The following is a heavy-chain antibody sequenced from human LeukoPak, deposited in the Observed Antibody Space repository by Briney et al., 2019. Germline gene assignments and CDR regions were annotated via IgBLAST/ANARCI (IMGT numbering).Heavy chain of an antibody. CDR1: GGSFSGYY. CDR3: ARDKGYCSGGSCFFDY. D-gene: IGHD2-15*01. V-gene: IGHV4-34*01. Sequence: SETLSLTCAVYGGSFSGYYWSWIHQPPGKGLEWIGEINHSGSTNYNPSLKSRVTISVDTSKNQFSLKLSSVTAADTAVYYCARDKGYCSGGSCFFDYWGQGTLVTVSS. CDR2: INHSGST. J-gene: IGHJ4*02.